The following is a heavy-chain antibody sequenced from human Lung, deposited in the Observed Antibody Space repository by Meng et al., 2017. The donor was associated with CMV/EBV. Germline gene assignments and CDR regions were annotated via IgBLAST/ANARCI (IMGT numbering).Heavy chain of an antibody. Sequence: ASVKVSCKASGYTFFSFGIPWVRQAPGQGLEWMGWINTYSGDTKYPQKLQGRVTMTTDTSTSTAYMELRRLRSDDTAVYYCARDRPQSAGGDFDWFYIGGADPWGQGTLVTVSS. CDR2: INTYSGDT. CDR3: ARDRPQSAGGDFDWFYIGGADP. CDR1: GYTFFSFG. V-gene: IGHV1-18*01. J-gene: IGHJ5*02. D-gene: IGHD3-9*01.